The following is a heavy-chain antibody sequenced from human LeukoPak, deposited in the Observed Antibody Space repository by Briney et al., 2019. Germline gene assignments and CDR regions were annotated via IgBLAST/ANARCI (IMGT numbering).Heavy chain of an antibody. CDR3: ARGGRVAVTSYYMDV. CDR2: IYYSGST. J-gene: IGHJ6*03. CDR1: GGSISSSSYY. V-gene: IGHV4-39*07. D-gene: IGHD4-23*01. Sequence: PSETLSLTCTVSGGSISSSSYYWGWIRQPPGKGLEWIGSIYYSGSTYYNPSLKSRVTISVDTSKNQFSLKLSSVTAADTAVYYCARGGRVAVTSYYMDVWGKGTTVTISS.